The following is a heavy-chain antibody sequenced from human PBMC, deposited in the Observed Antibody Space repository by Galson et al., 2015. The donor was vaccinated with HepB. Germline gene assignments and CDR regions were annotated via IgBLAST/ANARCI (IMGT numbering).Heavy chain of an antibody. Sequence: SLRLSCAASGFTFSRYGMHWVRQAPGKGLEWVAVISYDGGKKYYADSVKGRIIISRDNSKNTLYLQMNGLTSEDTAVYYCARQRLVGGGVDVWGQGTTVIVSS. J-gene: IGHJ6*02. V-gene: IGHV3-30*03. CDR1: GFTFSRYG. CDR2: ISYDGGKK. D-gene: IGHD6-13*01. CDR3: ARQRLVGGGVDV.